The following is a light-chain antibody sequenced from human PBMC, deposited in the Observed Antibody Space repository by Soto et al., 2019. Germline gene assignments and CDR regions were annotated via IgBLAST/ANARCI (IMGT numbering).Light chain of an antibody. Sequence: QSVLTQPRSVSGSPGQSVTISCTGTSSDVGGYNYVSWYQHHPGKAPKLMIYDVDKRPSGVPGRFSGSKSGNTASLTISGLQAEDEADYYCSSYTSSSTLYVVFGGGTKVTVL. CDR2: DVD. J-gene: IGLJ2*01. CDR1: SSDVGGYNY. CDR3: SSYTSSSTLYVV. V-gene: IGLV2-11*01.